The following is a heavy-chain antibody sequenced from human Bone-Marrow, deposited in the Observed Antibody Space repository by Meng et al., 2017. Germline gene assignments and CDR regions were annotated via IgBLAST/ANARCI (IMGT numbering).Heavy chain of an antibody. CDR1: GFTFRTYA. D-gene: IGHD6-19*01. CDR3: VKCSSGWYWGHFDN. J-gene: IGHJ4*02. V-gene: IGHV3-23*01. Sequence: GESLKISCAASGFTFRTYAMSWVRQAPGKGLEWVSAISGSGDDTYYADSVKGRFTISRDNSKNTLYLQMNSLRAEDRAVYYCVKCSSGWYWGHFDNWGQGWLVTVSS. CDR2: ISGSGDDT.